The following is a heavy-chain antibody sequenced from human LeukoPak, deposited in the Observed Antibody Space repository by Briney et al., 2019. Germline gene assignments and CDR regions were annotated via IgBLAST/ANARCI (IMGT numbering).Heavy chain of an antibody. CDR2: INHSGST. CDR3: ALYSNQKDAFDI. D-gene: IGHD4-11*01. J-gene: IGHJ3*02. Sequence: KPSETLSLTCAVYGGSFSGYYWSWIRQPPGKGLEWIGEINHSGSTNYNPSLKSRVTISVDTSKNQFSLKLSSVTAADTAVYYCALYSNQKDAFDIWGQGTMVTVSS. V-gene: IGHV4-34*01. CDR1: GGSFSGYY.